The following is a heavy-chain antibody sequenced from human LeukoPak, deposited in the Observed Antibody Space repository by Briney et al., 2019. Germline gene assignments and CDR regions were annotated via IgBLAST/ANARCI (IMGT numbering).Heavy chain of an antibody. Sequence: PSETLSLTCTVSGGSISSYYWSWIRQPPGKGLEWIGEINHSGSTNYNPSLKSRVTISVDTSKNQFSLKLSSVTAADTAVYYCARGSLVVVAAVYNWFDPWGQGTLVTVSS. J-gene: IGHJ5*02. V-gene: IGHV4-34*01. CDR1: GGSISSYY. CDR2: INHSGST. D-gene: IGHD2-15*01. CDR3: ARGSLVVVAAVYNWFDP.